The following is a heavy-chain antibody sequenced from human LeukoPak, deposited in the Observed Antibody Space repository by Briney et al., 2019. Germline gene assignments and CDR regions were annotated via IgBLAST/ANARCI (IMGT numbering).Heavy chain of an antibody. V-gene: IGHV4-61*09. CDR1: GGSISSGSYY. J-gene: IGHJ1*01. Sequence: SQTLSLTCTVSGGSISSGSYYWSWIRQPAGKGLEWIGHIYTSGSTNYNPSLKSRVTISVDTSKNQCSLKLSSVTAADTAVYYCVGSSGYYYDRGYFQHWGQGTLVTVSS. CDR2: IYTSGST. D-gene: IGHD3-22*01. CDR3: VGSSGYYYDRGYFQH.